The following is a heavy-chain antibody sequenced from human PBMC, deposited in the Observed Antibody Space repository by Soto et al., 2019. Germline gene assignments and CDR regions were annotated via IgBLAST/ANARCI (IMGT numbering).Heavy chain of an antibody. CDR2: LYPGDSDT. J-gene: IGHJ4*02. V-gene: IGHV5-51*01. D-gene: IGHD6-13*01. CDR3: ARDGGSSTWFFDY. CDR1: GYSFSSHW. Sequence: PGESRKISCTVSGYSFSSHWIGWVRQMPGKGLEWMGILYPGDSDTRYSPSFQGQVTISVDKSISTAYLQWGSLKASDTAMYYCARDGGSSTWFFDYWGQGTLVTVSS.